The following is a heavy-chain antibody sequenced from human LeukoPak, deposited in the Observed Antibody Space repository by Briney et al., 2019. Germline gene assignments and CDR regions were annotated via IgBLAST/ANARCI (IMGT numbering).Heavy chain of an antibody. V-gene: IGHV3-21*01. CDR3: ARGLGSGDYVANAYDF. CDR2: ISGSGSYI. J-gene: IGHJ3*01. D-gene: IGHD4-17*01. Sequence: GGSLRLSCAASGFIFSSYAMNWVRQAPGKGLEWVSSISGSGSYIHYADSMKGRFTISRDNAKKSVYLHMSRLRAEDTAVYYCARGLGSGDYVANAYDFWGRGTTVSVS. CDR1: GFIFSSYA.